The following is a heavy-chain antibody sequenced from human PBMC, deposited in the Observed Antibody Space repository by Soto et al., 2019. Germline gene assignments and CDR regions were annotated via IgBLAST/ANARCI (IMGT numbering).Heavy chain of an antibody. V-gene: IGHV1-46*01. D-gene: IGHD2-2*01. CDR3: ATTANCSSTSCPLAY. J-gene: IGHJ4*02. CDR1: GYTLTSYY. CDR2: INPSGGST. Sequence: GASVKVSCKASGYTLTSYYMHWVRQAPGQGLEWMGIINPSGGSTSYAQKFQGRVTMTRDTSTSTVYMELSSLRSEDTAVYYCATTANCSSTSCPLAYWGQGTLVTVSS.